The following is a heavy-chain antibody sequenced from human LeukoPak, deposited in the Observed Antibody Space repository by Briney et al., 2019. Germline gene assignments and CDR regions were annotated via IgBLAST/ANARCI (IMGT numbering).Heavy chain of an antibody. CDR1: GXXFXSYX. J-gene: IGHJ4*02. CDR3: ARGSSSWSQGFDY. D-gene: IGHD6-13*01. CDR2: ISSSSSYI. Sequence: GGXLRXSCAXXGXXFXSYXMXXXRQAPGKGLEWVSSISSSSSYIYYADSVKGRFTISRDNAKNSLYLQMNSLRAENTAVYYCARGSSSWSQGFDYWGQGTLVTVSS. V-gene: IGHV3-21*01.